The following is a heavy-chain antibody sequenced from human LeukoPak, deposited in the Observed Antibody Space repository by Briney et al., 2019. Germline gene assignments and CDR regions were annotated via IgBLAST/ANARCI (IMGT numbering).Heavy chain of an antibody. Sequence: SETLSLTCTVSGGSISSSSYYWGWIRQPPGKGPEWIGSIYYSGSTYYNPSLKSRVTISVDTSKNQFSLKLSSVTAADTAVYYCARDVQGITMIVVLGAFDIWGQGTMVTVSS. D-gene: IGHD3-22*01. CDR2: IYYSGST. CDR1: GGSISSSSYY. J-gene: IGHJ3*02. CDR3: ARDVQGITMIVVLGAFDI. V-gene: IGHV4-39*07.